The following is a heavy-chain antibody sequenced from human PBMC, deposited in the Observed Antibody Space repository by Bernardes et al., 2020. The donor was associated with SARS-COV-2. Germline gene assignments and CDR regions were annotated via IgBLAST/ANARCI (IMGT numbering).Heavy chain of an antibody. J-gene: IGHJ5*02. CDR1: GFTFSSYG. CDR2: IWYDGSNK. V-gene: IGHV3-33*01. Sequence: GGSLRLSCAASGFTFSSYGMHWVRQAPGKGLEWVAVIWYDGSNKYYADSVKGRFTISRDNSKNTLYLQMNSLRAEDTAVYYCATSHPFDPPGNWFDPWGQGTLVTVSS. CDR3: ATSHPFDPPGNWFDP.